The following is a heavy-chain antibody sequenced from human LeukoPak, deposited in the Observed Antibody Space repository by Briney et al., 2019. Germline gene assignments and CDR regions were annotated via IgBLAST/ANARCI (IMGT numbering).Heavy chain of an antibody. D-gene: IGHD3-22*01. CDR3: ASLYDSSGYLG. J-gene: IGHJ1*01. CDR2: IYPGDSDT. CDR1: GSSFTSYW. Sequence: GESLQISCKGSGSSFTSYWIGWVRQLPGKGLEWMGIIYPGDSDTRYSPSFQGQVTISADKSISTAYLQWSSLKASDTAMYYCASLYDSSGYLGWGQGTLVTVSS. V-gene: IGHV5-51*01.